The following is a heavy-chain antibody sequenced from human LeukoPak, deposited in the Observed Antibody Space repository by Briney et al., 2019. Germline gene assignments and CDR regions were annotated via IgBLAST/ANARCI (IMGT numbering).Heavy chain of an antibody. CDR2: AYYSGIT. CDR3: ARGPSIAVSRYFYNYYMDV. D-gene: IGHD6-19*01. V-gene: IGHV4-59*01. CDR1: GGSINSYY. Sequence: SETLSLTCSVSGGSINSYYWSWVRQPPGKGLEWIGHAYYSGITNYIPSLKSRATISVDTSKKQLSLKLSSVTAADTAVYYCARGPSIAVSRYFYNYYMDVWGKGTTVTVSS. J-gene: IGHJ6*03.